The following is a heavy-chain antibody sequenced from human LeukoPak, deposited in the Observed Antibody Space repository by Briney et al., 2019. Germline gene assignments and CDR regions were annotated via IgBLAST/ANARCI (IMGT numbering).Heavy chain of an antibody. V-gene: IGHV4-34*01. CDR1: GGSFSNYY. CDR2: INESGSA. CDR3: ARLERYFDWLPIQWFDP. Sequence: SETLSLTCAVYGGSFSNYYWSWIRQSPGKGLEWIGEINESGSANYNPSLKSRVTISVDTSKNQFSLKLSSVTAADTAVYYCARLERYFDWLPIQWFDPWGQGTLVTVSS. D-gene: IGHD3-9*01. J-gene: IGHJ5*02.